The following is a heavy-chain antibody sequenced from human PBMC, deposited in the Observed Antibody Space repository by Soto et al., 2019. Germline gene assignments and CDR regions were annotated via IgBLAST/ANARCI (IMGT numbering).Heavy chain of an antibody. V-gene: IGHV5-51*01. CDR3: ARQPDYNILTGYFYYFDY. CDR1: GYIFTSYW. J-gene: IGHJ4*02. D-gene: IGHD3-9*01. Sequence: PGESLKIACKSSGYIFTSYWIWCFRQGRVKVLEWMGIIYPGDSDARYSPSFQGQVTISVDTSISTAYLQWSSLKASDTAMYYCARQPDYNILTGYFYYFDYWGQGTLVTVSS. CDR2: IYPGDSDA.